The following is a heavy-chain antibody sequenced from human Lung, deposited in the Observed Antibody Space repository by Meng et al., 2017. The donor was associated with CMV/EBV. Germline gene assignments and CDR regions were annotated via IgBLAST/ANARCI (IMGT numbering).Heavy chain of an antibody. V-gene: IGHV3-74*01. CDR2: IYSDGVTT. CDR3: AREPGRGAFDV. D-gene: IGHD3-10*01. CDR1: GINVNTYW. J-gene: IGHJ3*01. Sequence: GGSLRLXFAVSGINVNTYWMHWVRQVPGKGLVWLSRIYSDGVTTRYADSVKGRFTISRDNTKNTLYLQMNGLRADDTAVYYCAREPGRGAFDVWGQGTMVTVSS.